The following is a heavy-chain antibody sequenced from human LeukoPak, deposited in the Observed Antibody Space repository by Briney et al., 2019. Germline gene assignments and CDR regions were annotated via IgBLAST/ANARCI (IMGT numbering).Heavy chain of an antibody. CDR3: ARGNQQLPRSTPDY. CDR1: GFTFSSSW. V-gene: IGHV3-74*01. J-gene: IGHJ4*02. CDR2: IKTDGSTT. Sequence: GGSLRLSCAVSGFTFSSSWMHWVRQAPGKGLVWVLHIKTDGSTTAYADSVKGRFTISRDNAKSTLYLQMNSLRAEDTGVYYCARGNQQLPRSTPDYWGQGTLVTVSS. D-gene: IGHD2-2*01.